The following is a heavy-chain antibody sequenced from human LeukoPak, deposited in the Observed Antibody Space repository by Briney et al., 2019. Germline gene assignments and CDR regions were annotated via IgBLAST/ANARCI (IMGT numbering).Heavy chain of an antibody. CDR2: INHSGST. V-gene: IGHV4-34*01. CDR1: GGSFSGYY. D-gene: IGHD5-12*01. J-gene: IGHJ3*02. Sequence: SETLSLTCAVYGGSFSGYYWSWIRQPPGKGLEWIGEINHSGSTNYNPSLKSRVTISVDTSKNQFSLKLGSVTAADTAVYYCARLKGGPRGSIWGQGTMVTVSS. CDR3: ARLKGGPRGSI.